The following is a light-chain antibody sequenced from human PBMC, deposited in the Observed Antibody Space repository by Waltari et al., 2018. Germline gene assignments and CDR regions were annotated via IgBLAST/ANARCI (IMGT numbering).Light chain of an antibody. Sequence: DIQMTQSPSSLSASVGVRVTITSRASQSISSYLNSYQQKQGNAPNHLIYAASSLQSGGPSRFRGSGSGTDFSLTISGLQAEEDATYYCQQRYSTPMYTFGQGTKLEIK. CDR1: QSISSY. J-gene: IGKJ2*01. V-gene: IGKV1-39*01. CDR2: AAS. CDR3: QQRYSTPMYT.